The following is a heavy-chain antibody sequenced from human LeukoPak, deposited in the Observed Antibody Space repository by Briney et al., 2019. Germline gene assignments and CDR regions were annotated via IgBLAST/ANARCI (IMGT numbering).Heavy chain of an antibody. J-gene: IGHJ4*02. CDR3: ARHSDSAGFAR. CDR2: INPNSGGT. CDR1: RYTFAGYY. D-gene: IGHD4-11*01. V-gene: IGHV1-2*06. Sequence: ASVKVSCKATRYTFAGYYLHWVRQAPGQGLEWMGRINPNSGGTNYAPKFQDRVAMTRDTSNSTAYMELSRLRSDDTAVYYCARHSDSAGFARWGQGSLVIVSS.